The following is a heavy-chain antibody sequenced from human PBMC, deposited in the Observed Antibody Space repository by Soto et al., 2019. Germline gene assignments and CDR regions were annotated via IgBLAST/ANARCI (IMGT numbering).Heavy chain of an antibody. CDR1: GFTFRGYT. CDR2: ISSGGNFI. V-gene: IGHV3-21*01. D-gene: IGHD3-9*01. CDR3: ARGKDDILMRDYYYYYMDV. Sequence: EVQLVESGGGLVKPGGSLRLSCVASGFTFRGYTMNWVRQAPGKGLEWVSSISSGGNFIYYADSMRGRFTISRDNAKNSLYLQMNSLRAEDTAVYYCARGKDDILMRDYYYYYMDVWGKGTTVTVSS. J-gene: IGHJ6*03.